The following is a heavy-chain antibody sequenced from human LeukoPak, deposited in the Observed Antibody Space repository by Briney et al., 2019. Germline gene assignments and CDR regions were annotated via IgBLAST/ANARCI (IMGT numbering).Heavy chain of an antibody. D-gene: IGHD2-2*01. CDR3: ARKEVYAAGAFDI. CDR1: GFTFSSYA. J-gene: IGHJ3*02. V-gene: IGHV3-21*01. Sequence: GGSLRLSCAASGFTFSSYAMHWVRQAPGKGLEWVSSISSSSSYIYYADSVKGRFTISRDNAKNSLYLQMNSLRAEDTAVYYCARKEVYAAGAFDIWGQGTMVTVSS. CDR2: ISSSSSYI.